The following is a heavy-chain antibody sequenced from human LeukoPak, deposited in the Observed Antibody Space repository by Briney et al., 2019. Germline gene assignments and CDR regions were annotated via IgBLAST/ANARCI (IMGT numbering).Heavy chain of an antibody. Sequence: GRSLRLSCAASGFTFSSYGMHWVRQAPGKGLEWVAVISYDGSNKYYADSVKGRFTISRDNSKNTLYLQMNSLRAEDTAVYYCAKEGGYSGYVDYWGQGTLVTVSS. J-gene: IGHJ4*02. CDR2: ISYDGSNK. V-gene: IGHV3-30*18. D-gene: IGHD5-12*01. CDR3: AKEGGYSGYVDY. CDR1: GFTFSSYG.